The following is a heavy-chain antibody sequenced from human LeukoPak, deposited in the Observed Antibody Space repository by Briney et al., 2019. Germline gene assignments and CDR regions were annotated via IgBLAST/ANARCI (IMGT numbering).Heavy chain of an antibody. J-gene: IGHJ4*02. CDR3: ARLNSGNYNRGYLDY. V-gene: IGHV3-38-3*01. D-gene: IGHD1-26*01. CDR1: GFTVSSNE. Sequence: GGSLRLSCAASGFTVSSNEMSWVRQAPGKGLEWVSSISGGSTYYADSRKGRFTISRDNSKNTLYLQMGSLKTEDMAMYYCARLNSGNYNRGYLDYWGQGTLVTVSS. CDR2: ISGGST.